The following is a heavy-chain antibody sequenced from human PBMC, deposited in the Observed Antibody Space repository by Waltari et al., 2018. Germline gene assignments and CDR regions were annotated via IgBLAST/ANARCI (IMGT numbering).Heavy chain of an antibody. Sequence: VQLVLSGAEVKKPGASLKISCKGSGYSFTSYWLGLVRRPPGKGLEWMGSIYPGDSDTRYSPSFQGQVTISADKSISTAYLQWSSLKASDTAMYYCARRGGHYYDSSDGFDYWGQGTLVTVSS. J-gene: IGHJ4*02. V-gene: IGHV5-51*01. CDR2: IYPGDSDT. D-gene: IGHD3-22*01. CDR1: GYSFTSYW. CDR3: ARRGGHYYDSSDGFDY.